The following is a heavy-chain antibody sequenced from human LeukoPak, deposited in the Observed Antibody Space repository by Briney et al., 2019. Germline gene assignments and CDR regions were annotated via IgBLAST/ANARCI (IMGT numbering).Heavy chain of an antibody. J-gene: IGHJ4*02. CDR1: GYTFTSYD. CDR2: MNPNSGNT. D-gene: IGHD5-18*01. V-gene: IGHV1-8*01. Sequence: ASVKVSCKASGYTFTSYDINWVRQATGQGLEWMGWMNPNSGNTGYAQKFQGRVTMTRNTSISTAYMELSGLRSEDTAVYYCARGRKYSYGKAPFDYWGQGTLVTVSS. CDR3: ARGRKYSYGKAPFDY.